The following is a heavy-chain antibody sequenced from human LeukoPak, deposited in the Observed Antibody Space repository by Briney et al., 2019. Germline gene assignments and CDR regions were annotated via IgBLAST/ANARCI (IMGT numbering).Heavy chain of an antibody. CDR2: ISTSSSYI. CDR1: GFTFSSYS. D-gene: IGHD3-22*01. J-gene: IGHJ4*02. V-gene: IGHV3-21*01. CDR3: ARAVWDSTGHLFDY. Sequence: GGSLRLSCAASGFTFSSYSMNWVRQAPGKGLEWVSCISTSSSYIYYADSVKGRFTISRDNAKNSLYLQMNSLRVEDTAVYYCARAVWDSTGHLFDYWGQGTLVTVSS.